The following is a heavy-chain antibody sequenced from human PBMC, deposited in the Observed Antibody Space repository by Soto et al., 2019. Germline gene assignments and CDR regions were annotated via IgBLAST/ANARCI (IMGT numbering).Heavy chain of an antibody. CDR2: ISSSSSTI. D-gene: IGHD3-3*01. CDR3: ARVGGEYDFCSGYYTSAFDI. V-gene: IGHV3-48*01. Sequence: EVQLVESGGGLVQPGGSLRLSCAASGFTFSSYSMNWVRQAPGKGLEWVSYISSSSSTIYYADSVKGRFTISRDNAKNSLYPQINSLRAENTAVYYCARVGGEYDFCSGYYTSAFDIWGQGTMVTVSS. J-gene: IGHJ3*02. CDR1: GFTFSSYS.